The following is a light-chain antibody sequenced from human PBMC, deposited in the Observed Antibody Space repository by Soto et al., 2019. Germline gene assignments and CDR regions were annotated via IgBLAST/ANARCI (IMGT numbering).Light chain of an antibody. V-gene: IGKV1-39*01. CDR1: QSISNF. Sequence: DIQMTQSPSSLSASAGDRVTITCRASQSISNFLNWYQQKPGKAPNLLLYAVSSLQGGVPSRFSGSGSGTDFTLTISSLQPDDSATYYCQQSYSAPFTFGPGTKVDIK. CDR3: QQSYSAPFT. J-gene: IGKJ3*01. CDR2: AVS.